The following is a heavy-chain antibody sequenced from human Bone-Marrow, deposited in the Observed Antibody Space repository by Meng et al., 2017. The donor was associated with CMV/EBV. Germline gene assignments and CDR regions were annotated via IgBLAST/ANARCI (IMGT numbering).Heavy chain of an antibody. CDR2: ISYDGSNK. CDR1: GFTFSSYA. Sequence: GESLKISCAASGFTFSSYAMHWVRQAPGKGLEWVAVISYDGSNKYYADSVKGRFTISRDNSKNTLYLQMNSLRAEDTAVYYCARGYPLRFLEWFHPGSSWFDPWGQGTLVTVSS. D-gene: IGHD3-3*01. V-gene: IGHV3-30*04. J-gene: IGHJ5*02. CDR3: ARGYPLRFLEWFHPGSSWFDP.